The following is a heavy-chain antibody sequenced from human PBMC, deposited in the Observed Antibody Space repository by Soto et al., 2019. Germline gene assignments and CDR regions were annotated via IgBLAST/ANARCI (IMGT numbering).Heavy chain of an antibody. V-gene: IGHV1-18*01. Sequence: QVQLVQSGAEVKKPGASVKVSCKASGYTFTSYGISWVRQAPGQGLEWMGWISAYNGNTNYAQKLQGRVTMTTDPSTSTAYMKLRSLRSDDTAVYYGVSGYIVVVQGPWFDPWGQGTLVTVSS. D-gene: IGHD2-2*01. CDR2: ISAYNGNT. J-gene: IGHJ5*02. CDR1: GYTFTSYG. CDR3: VSGYIVVVQGPWFDP.